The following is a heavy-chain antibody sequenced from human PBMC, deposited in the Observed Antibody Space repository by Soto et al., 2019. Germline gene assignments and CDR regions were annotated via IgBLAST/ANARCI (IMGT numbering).Heavy chain of an antibody. Sequence: QVQLVESGGGVVQPGRPLRLSCAASGFTFSRYGVHWVRQAPGKGLEWVSFISDDGSRTYYADSVKGRVTISRDNSENTVFLQMDSLRAEDTAVYYCAKNILEEPADYYDTKADALDTWGQGTMVTVSS. CDR3: AKNILEEPADYYDTKADALDT. V-gene: IGHV3-33*06. CDR1: GFTFSRYG. J-gene: IGHJ3*02. D-gene: IGHD3-22*01. CDR2: ISDDGSRT.